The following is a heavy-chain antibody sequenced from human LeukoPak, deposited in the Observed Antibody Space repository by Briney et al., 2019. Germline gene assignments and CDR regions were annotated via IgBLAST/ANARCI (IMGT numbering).Heavy chain of an antibody. Sequence: PSETLSLTCTVSGGSISSYYWSWIRQPPGKGLEWIGYIYYSGSTNYNPSLKSRVTISVDTSKNQFSLKLSSVTAADTAVYYCATGVTSYDFWSGYYTPPFFDYWGQGTLVTVSS. V-gene: IGHV4-59*01. J-gene: IGHJ4*02. CDR2: IYYSGST. CDR1: GGSISSYY. CDR3: ATGVTSYDFWSGYYTPPFFDY. D-gene: IGHD3-3*01.